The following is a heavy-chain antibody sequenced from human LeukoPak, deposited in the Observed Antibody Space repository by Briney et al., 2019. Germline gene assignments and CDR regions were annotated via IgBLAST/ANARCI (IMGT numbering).Heavy chain of an antibody. V-gene: IGHV4-39*01. CDR3: ARQESYYDSSGYYQRYFDL. Sequence: SETLSLTCTVSGGSISSSSYYWGWIRQPPGKGLEWIGSIYYSGSTNYNPSLKSRVTISVDTSKNQFSLKLSSVTAADTAVYYCARQESYYDSSGYYQRYFDLWGRGTLVTVSS. D-gene: IGHD3-22*01. J-gene: IGHJ2*01. CDR2: IYYSGST. CDR1: GGSISSSSYY.